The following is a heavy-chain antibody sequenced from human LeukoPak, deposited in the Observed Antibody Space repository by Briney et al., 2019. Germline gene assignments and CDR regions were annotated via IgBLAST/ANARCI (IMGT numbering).Heavy chain of an antibody. V-gene: IGHV4-59*01. Sequence: PSETLSLTCTVSGGSISSYYWSWIRQPPGKGLEWIGYIYYSRSTNYNPSLKSRVTISVDTSKNQFSLKLSSVTAADTAVYYCARQDYGDYDYYFDYWGQGTLVTVSS. J-gene: IGHJ4*02. CDR2: IYYSRST. CDR1: GGSISSYY. CDR3: ARQDYGDYDYYFDY. D-gene: IGHD4-17*01.